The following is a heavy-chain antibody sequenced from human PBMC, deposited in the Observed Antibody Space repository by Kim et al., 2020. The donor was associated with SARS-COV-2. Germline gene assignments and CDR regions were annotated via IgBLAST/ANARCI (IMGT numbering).Heavy chain of an antibody. CDR2: K. D-gene: IGHD2-2*01. V-gene: IGHV3-33*01. J-gene: IGHJ4*02. CDR3: ARSRLARFDY. Sequence: KLYADSVKGRVPVYRDNSNNALYLQMEKLRADDTAVYYCARSRLARFDYWGRGTLVTVSS.